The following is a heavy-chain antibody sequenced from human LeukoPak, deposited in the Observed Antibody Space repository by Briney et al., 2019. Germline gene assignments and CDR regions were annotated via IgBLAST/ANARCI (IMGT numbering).Heavy chain of an antibody. CDR3: ARGDYYGSPKVVAA. Sequence: VASVKVSCKASGYTFTDYYINWVRQAPGQGLERMGWINPNSGDTNYAQKFQDRVTMTRDTSISTAYIELNLLRSDDTAVYYCARGDYYGSPKVVAAWGQGTLVTASS. J-gene: IGHJ5*02. CDR1: GYTFTDYY. CDR2: INPNSGDT. V-gene: IGHV1-2*02. D-gene: IGHD3-10*01.